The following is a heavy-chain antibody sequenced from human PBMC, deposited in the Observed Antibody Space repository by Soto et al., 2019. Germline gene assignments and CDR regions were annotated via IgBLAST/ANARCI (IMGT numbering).Heavy chain of an antibody. D-gene: IGHD2-2*03. Sequence: QVQLVQSGAEVKMPGSSVRVSCKASGGSFSKYGISWVRQAPGQGLEWMGGIIPMFGIGNYAEKFLGRVTITADESTSTSHMELSSLRAEDTAVYFSASGYRGNYFYGMDVGGQGTTVTVSS. CDR2: IIPMFGIG. J-gene: IGHJ6*01. V-gene: IGHV1-69*01. CDR1: GGSFSKYG. CDR3: ASGYRGNYFYGMDV.